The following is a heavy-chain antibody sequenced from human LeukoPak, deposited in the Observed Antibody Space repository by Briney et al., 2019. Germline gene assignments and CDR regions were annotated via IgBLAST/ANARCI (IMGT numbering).Heavy chain of an antibody. J-gene: IGHJ5*02. D-gene: IGHD3-22*01. CDR3: ARGQRSGDYYSAKNWFDP. V-gene: IGHV4-39*07. Sequence: SETLSLTCTVSGGSISSSSYYWGWIRQPPGKGLEWIGSIYYSGSTYYNPSLKSRVTISVDTSKNQFSLKLSSVTAADTAVYYCARGQRSGDYYSAKNWFDPWGQGTLVTVSS. CDR2: IYYSGST. CDR1: GGSISSSSYY.